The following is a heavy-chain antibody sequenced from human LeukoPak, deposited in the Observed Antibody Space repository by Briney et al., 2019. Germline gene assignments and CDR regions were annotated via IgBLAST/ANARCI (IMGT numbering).Heavy chain of an antibody. J-gene: IGHJ4*02. CDR3: ARDAIYDTSGYYYTDY. CDR2: ISSTGTYT. Sequence: PGGSLRLSCAASGSSISNYAMNWVRQAPGKGLEFVSAISSTGTYTYYANSVKGRFTISRDNSENTLFLQMGSLRAEDMAVYYCARDAIYDTSGYYYTDYWGQGTLVTVSS. CDR1: GSSISNYA. D-gene: IGHD3-22*01. V-gene: IGHV3-64*01.